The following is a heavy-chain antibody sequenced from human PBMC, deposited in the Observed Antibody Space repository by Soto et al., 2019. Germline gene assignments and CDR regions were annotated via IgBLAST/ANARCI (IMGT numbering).Heavy chain of an antibody. CDR3: AATLGYCSGGSCPLAFDI. V-gene: IGHV1-69*01. Sequence: QVQLVQSGAEVQKPGSSVKVSCKASGGTFSSYAISWVRQAPGQGLEWMGGIIPIFGTANYAQKFQGRVTITADESTSTAYMELSSLRSEDTAVYYCAATLGYCSGGSCPLAFDIWGQGTMVTVSS. CDR2: IIPIFGTA. CDR1: GGTFSSYA. D-gene: IGHD2-15*01. J-gene: IGHJ3*02.